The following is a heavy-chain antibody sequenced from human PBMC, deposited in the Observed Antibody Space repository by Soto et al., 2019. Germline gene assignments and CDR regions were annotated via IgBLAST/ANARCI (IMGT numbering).Heavy chain of an antibody. CDR2: IYWDDDK. CDR1: GFSLTTRPVG. V-gene: IGHV2-5*02. D-gene: IGHD1-1*01. J-gene: IGHJ4*02. CDR3: AHRQLYNGAWNEGTFDY. Sequence: QITLKESGPKLVKPTQTLTLTCTFSGFSLTTRPVGVGWIRQPPGQALEWVALIYWDDDKRYNPSLKTRVTITKDTSKNQVVLTMTNMDPVDTATYYCAHRQLYNGAWNEGTFDYWGQGALVTVSS.